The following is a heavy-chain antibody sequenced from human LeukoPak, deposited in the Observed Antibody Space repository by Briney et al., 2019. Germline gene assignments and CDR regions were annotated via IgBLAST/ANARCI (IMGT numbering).Heavy chain of an antibody. CDR3: ARVIITGTTGGAYGMDV. Sequence: PGGSLRLSCAASGFDFSSNWMHWVRHAPGQGLVWVSRIKGDGISTNYADSVKGRFTISRDIAKNTLYLQMNSLRAEDTAVYYCARVIITGTTGGAYGMDVWGQGTTVTVSS. J-gene: IGHJ6*02. V-gene: IGHV3-74*01. D-gene: IGHD1-7*01. CDR1: GFDFSSNW. CDR2: IKGDGIST.